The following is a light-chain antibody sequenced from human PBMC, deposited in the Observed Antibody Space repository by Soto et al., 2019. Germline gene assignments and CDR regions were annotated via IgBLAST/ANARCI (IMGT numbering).Light chain of an antibody. Sequence: EIVLTQSPGTLSLSPGERATLSCRASQSVSRSYLAWYQQKPGQAPRLLIYGASRRATGIPDRFSGSGSGTDFTLTISRLEPEGFTVYYCQQYGSSPFTFGGGTKVEIK. J-gene: IGKJ4*01. V-gene: IGKV3-20*01. CDR3: QQYGSSPFT. CDR2: GAS. CDR1: QSVSRSY.